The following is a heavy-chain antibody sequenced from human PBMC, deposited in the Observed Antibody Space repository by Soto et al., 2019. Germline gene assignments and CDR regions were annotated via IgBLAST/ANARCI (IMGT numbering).Heavy chain of an antibody. V-gene: IGHV3-23*01. CDR2: ISGSDGKT. J-gene: IGHJ4*02. D-gene: IGHD3-3*01. CDR3: ARWSYLDY. Sequence: GGFLRLSCAASGFSFGSYALSWVRQAPGKGLEWVSTISGSDGKTFYADSVKGRFSISRDTSQSTLYLQMNSLRADDTAMYYCARWSYLDYWGQGTRVTVSS. CDR1: GFSFGSYA.